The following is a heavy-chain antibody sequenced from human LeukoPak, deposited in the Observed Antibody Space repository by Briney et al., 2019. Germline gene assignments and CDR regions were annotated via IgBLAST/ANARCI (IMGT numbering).Heavy chain of an antibody. CDR1: GFTFGTYA. Sequence: PGGSLRLSCAASGFTFGTYAMSWVRQAPGRGLEWVSTITSAGENTFFADSVKGRFTISRDNSKNTLSLQMNSLRSEDTALYYCARAGATVTTGFDYWGQGTLVTVSS. J-gene: IGHJ4*02. D-gene: IGHD4-17*01. CDR2: ITSAGENT. V-gene: IGHV3-23*01. CDR3: ARAGATVTTGFDY.